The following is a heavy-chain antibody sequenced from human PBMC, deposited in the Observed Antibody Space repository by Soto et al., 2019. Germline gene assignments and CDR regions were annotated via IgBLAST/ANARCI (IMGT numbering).Heavy chain of an antibody. Sequence: PSETLSLTCAVYGGSFSGYYWSWIRQPPGKGLEWIGEINHSGSTNYSPSLKSRVTISVDTSKNQFSLKLSSVTAADTAVYYCARGSMIVVVTRIDYWGQGTLVTVSS. D-gene: IGHD3-22*01. CDR2: INHSGST. CDR1: GGSFSGYY. J-gene: IGHJ4*02. CDR3: ARGSMIVVVTRIDY. V-gene: IGHV4-34*01.